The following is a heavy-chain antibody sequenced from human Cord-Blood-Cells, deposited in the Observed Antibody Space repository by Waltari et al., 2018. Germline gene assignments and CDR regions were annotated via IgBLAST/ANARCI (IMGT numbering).Heavy chain of an antibody. D-gene: IGHD6-13*01. V-gene: IGHV4-38-2*01. CDR2: IYHSGST. J-gene: IGHJ4*02. CDR1: GYSISSGYY. CDR3: ARLKYSSRSFDY. Sequence: QVQLQESGPGLVKPSETLSLTCAVSGYSISSGYYLGWLRQPPGKGLEWIGSIYHSGSTYYNPSLKSRVTISVDTSKNQFSLKLSSVTAADTAVYYCARLKYSSRSFDYWGQGTLVTVSS.